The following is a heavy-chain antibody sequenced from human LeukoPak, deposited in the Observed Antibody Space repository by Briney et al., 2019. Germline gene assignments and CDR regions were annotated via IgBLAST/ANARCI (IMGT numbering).Heavy chain of an antibody. CDR3: ARAPQWLVYYFDY. Sequence: SETLSLTCTVSGGSVSSGSYYWSWIRQPPGKGLEWIGYIYYSGSTNYNPSLKSRVTISVDTSKNQFSLKLSSVTAADTAVYYCARAPQWLVYYFDYWGQGTLVTVSS. J-gene: IGHJ4*02. D-gene: IGHD6-19*01. CDR2: IYYSGST. V-gene: IGHV4-61*01. CDR1: GGSVSSGSYY.